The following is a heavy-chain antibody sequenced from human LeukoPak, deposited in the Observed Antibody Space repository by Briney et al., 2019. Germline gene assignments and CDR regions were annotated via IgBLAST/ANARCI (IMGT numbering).Heavy chain of an antibody. Sequence: GGSLRLSCAASGFTVRTNYMSWVRQAPGKGLEWVSVIYDSGSTYYADSVKGRFTISRDNSKNTLYLQMNSLRAEDTAVYYCARDPGVNYYYFDHWGQGTLVIVSS. CDR1: GFTVRTNY. D-gene: IGHD5-24*01. J-gene: IGHJ4*02. CDR3: ARDPGVNYYYFDH. CDR2: IYDSGST. V-gene: IGHV3-53*01.